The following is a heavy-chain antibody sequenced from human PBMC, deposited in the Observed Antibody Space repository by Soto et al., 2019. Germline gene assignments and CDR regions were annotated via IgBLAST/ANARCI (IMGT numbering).Heavy chain of an antibody. CDR2: IWYDGSNK. CDR1: GFTFSNYG. J-gene: IGHJ4*02. Sequence: GGSLRLSCAASGFTFSNYGMHWVRQAPGKGLEWVALIWYDGSNKYYADSVKGRFTISRDTSKNTLYLQMNSLRAEDTAVYYCARDLSGPLDYWGQGTPVTVSS. V-gene: IGHV3-33*01. D-gene: IGHD3-16*02. CDR3: ARDLSGPLDY.